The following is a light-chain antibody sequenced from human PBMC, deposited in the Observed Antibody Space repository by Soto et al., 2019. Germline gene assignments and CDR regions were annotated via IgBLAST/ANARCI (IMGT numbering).Light chain of an antibody. J-gene: IGKJ1*01. Sequence: DIQMTQSPSTLSASVGDRVTITCRASQSISSWLAWYQQKPGKAPKLLIYKASSLESEVPSRFSGSGSGTEFTLTISSLQPDDFATYYCQQWTVGQGTKVEIK. CDR3: QQWT. V-gene: IGKV1-5*03. CDR1: QSISSW. CDR2: KAS.